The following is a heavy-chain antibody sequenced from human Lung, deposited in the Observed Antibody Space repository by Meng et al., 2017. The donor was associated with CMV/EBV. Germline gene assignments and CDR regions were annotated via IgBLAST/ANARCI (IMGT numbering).Heavy chain of an antibody. CDR1: GYTFTAHY. CDR3: ARDNNWGLDY. D-gene: IGHD7-27*01. J-gene: IGHJ4*01. Sequence: SVXVSCKASGYTFTAHYFHWVRQAPGQGLEWMGWIHTHRGDTNYAQQFQGRVTLTRDTSINTGYMELTRVTSDDTAVYYCARDNNWGLDYWGQGTLVTVSS. V-gene: IGHV1-2*02. CDR2: IHTHRGDT.